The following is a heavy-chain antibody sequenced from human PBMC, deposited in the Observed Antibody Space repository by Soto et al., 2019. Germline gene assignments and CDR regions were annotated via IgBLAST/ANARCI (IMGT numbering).Heavy chain of an antibody. J-gene: IGHJ4*02. D-gene: IGHD6-19*01. CDR1: GFTFTNYA. CDR3: AKDHALGGWYDY. V-gene: IGHV3-23*01. CDR2: ISTSGGST. Sequence: EVQLLESGGGLVQPGGSLRLSCAASGFTFTNYAMSWVRQAPGKGLEWVSTISTSGGSTYYADSVKGRFTISRDNSKNTRYLQMNSLRAEYTAIYDCAKDHALGGWYDYWGQGTLVIVSS.